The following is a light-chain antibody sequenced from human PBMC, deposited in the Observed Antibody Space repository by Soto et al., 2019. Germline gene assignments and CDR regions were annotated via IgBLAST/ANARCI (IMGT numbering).Light chain of an antibody. V-gene: IGKV1-5*03. CDR1: QTISSW. Sequence: DIQMTQSPSTLSGSVGDRVTITCRASQTISSWLAWYQQKPGKAPKLLIYKASTLKSGVPSRFSGSGSVTEFTLNISSLQPDDFATYYCQHHNSYSEAFGHGYKVDIK. CDR3: QHHNSYSEA. CDR2: KAS. J-gene: IGKJ1*01.